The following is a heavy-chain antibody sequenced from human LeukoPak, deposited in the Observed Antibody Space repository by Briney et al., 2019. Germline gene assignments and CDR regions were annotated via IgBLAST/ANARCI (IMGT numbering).Heavy chain of an antibody. CDR3: SRSDRASDFDY. CDR1: GDSVSSNRAS. V-gene: IGHV6-1*01. J-gene: IGHJ4*02. CDR2: TYYRSKWYN. Sequence: SQTLSLTCAISGDSVSSNRASWTWIRQSPSRGLEWLGRTYYRSKWYNDYAVSLKSRISINPDTSKNQFSLQLNSVTPEDTAVYYCSRSDRASDFDYWGQGTLVTVSS.